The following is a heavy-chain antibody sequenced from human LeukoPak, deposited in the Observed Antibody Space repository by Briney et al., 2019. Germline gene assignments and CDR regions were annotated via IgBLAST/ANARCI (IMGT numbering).Heavy chain of an antibody. D-gene: IGHD3-3*01. CDR3: ARAGITIFGVVPGRFDP. CDR2: INHSGST. Sequence: SETLSLNCAVYGGSFSGYYWSWIRQPPGKGLEWIGEINHSGSTDYNPSLKSRVTISVDTSKNQFSLKLSSVTAADTAVYYCARAGITIFGVVPGRFDPWGQGTLVTVSS. J-gene: IGHJ5*02. V-gene: IGHV4-34*01. CDR1: GGSFSGYY.